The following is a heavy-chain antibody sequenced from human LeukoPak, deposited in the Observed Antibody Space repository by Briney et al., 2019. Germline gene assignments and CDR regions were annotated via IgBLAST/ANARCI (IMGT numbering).Heavy chain of an antibody. Sequence: PSETLSLTCTVSGGSISSGSYFWNWIRQPAGKGLEWIGRIYTSGSTNYNPSLKSRVTISVDTSKNQFSLKLRSVTAADTAVYYCARTTRITIFGGDFDYWGQGTLVTVSS. V-gene: IGHV4-61*02. D-gene: IGHD3-3*01. J-gene: IGHJ4*02. CDR2: IYTSGST. CDR1: GGSISSGSYF. CDR3: ARTTRITIFGGDFDY.